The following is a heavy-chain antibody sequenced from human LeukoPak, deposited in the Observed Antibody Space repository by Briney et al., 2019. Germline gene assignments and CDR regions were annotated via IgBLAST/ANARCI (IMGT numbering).Heavy chain of an antibody. Sequence: SGRSLRLSCAASGFSFSSYGMHWVRQAPGKGLEWVTFIRNDGSNKYYADSVKGRFTVSRDNSKNTLYLQMNSLRDEDTAVYYCAKDFGFDYWGQGTLVTVSS. CDR3: AKDFGFDY. V-gene: IGHV3-30*02. CDR2: IRNDGSNK. J-gene: IGHJ4*02. CDR1: GFSFSSYG. D-gene: IGHD3-3*01.